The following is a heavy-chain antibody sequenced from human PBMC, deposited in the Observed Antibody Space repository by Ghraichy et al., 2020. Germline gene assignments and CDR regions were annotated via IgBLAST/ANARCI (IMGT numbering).Heavy chain of an antibody. CDR1: GGSFSGYY. CDR2: INHSGST. D-gene: IGHD2-2*01. CDR3: ARGRRVRNLGYCNSTSCSNRSRYYYYGMDV. Sequence: SETLSLTCAVYGGSFSGYYWSWIRQPPGKGLEWIGEINHSGSTNYNPSLKSRVTISVDTSKNQFSLKLSSVTAADTAVYYCARGRRVRNLGYCNSTSCSNRSRYYYYGMDVWGQGTTVTVSS. J-gene: IGHJ6*02. V-gene: IGHV4-34*01.